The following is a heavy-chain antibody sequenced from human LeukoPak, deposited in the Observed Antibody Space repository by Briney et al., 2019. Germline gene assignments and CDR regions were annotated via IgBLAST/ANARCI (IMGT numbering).Heavy chain of an antibody. CDR2: IIPIFGTA. CDR3: ARDYQGVTVGFDP. D-gene: IGHD3-10*01. CDR1: GGTFSSYA. V-gene: IGHV1-69*06. J-gene: IGHJ5*02. Sequence: SVKVSCKASGGTFSSYAISWVRQAPGQGLEWMGGIIPIFGTANYAQKFQGRVTITADKSTSTAYMELSSLRSEDTAVYYCARDYQGVTVGFDPWGQGALVTVSS.